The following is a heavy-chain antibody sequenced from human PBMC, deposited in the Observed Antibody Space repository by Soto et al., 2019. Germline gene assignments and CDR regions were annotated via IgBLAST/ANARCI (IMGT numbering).Heavy chain of an antibody. CDR2: LWRDGSKV. J-gene: IGHJ4*02. V-gene: IGHV3-33*01. CDR1: GFTFSDYD. CDR3: ARGGTGWKGGDH. Sequence: PGGSLRLFCAASGFTFSDYDMHWVRQAPGKRLEWVAVLWRDGSKVYYADSVKGRFTISRDNSKNTLYMEMHSLRVEDTAVYYCARGGTGWKGGDHLGQGTLVTGSS. D-gene: IGHD6-19*01.